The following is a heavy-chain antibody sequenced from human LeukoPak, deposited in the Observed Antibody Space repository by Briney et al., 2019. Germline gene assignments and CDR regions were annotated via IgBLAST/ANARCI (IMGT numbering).Heavy chain of an antibody. CDR2: IIPIFGTA. D-gene: IGHD2-2*01. Sequence: GASVKVSCKASGYTFTSYGISWVRQAPGQGLEWMGGIIPIFGTANYAQKFQGRVTITADESTSTAYMELSSLRSEDTAVYYCARDRGCSSTSCYPTGNAFDIWGQGTMVTVSS. CDR3: ARDRGCSSTSCYPTGNAFDI. V-gene: IGHV1-69*13. J-gene: IGHJ3*02. CDR1: GYTFTSYG.